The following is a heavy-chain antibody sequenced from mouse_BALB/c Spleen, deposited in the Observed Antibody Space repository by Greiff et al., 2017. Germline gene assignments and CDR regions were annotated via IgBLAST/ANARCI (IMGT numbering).Heavy chain of an antibody. CDR1: GFSLTGYG. J-gene: IGHJ1*01. CDR3: AREGAYYGGDFDV. Sequence: VKLVESGPGLVAPSQSLSITCTVSGFSLTGYGVNWVRQPPGKGLEWLGMIWGDGSTDYNSALKSRLSISKDNSKSQVFLKMNSLQTDDTARYYCAREGAYYGGDFDVWGAGTTVTVSS. CDR2: IWGDGST. D-gene: IGHD1-2*01. V-gene: IGHV2-6-7*01.